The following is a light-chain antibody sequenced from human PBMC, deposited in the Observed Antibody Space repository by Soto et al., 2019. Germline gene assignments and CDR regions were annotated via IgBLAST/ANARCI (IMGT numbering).Light chain of an antibody. V-gene: IGKV1-39*01. CDR2: AAS. J-gene: IGKJ1*01. Sequence: IQMTQSPSSLSASVVDRVTITCRASQSVSTYLNWYQQKYGKAPKLLIYAASSLQSGVPSWFSGSGSGTDFTLTISYLQLEDFATYYCQQSYTTPPLFGQGTKVEIK. CDR1: QSVSTY. CDR3: QQSYTTPPL.